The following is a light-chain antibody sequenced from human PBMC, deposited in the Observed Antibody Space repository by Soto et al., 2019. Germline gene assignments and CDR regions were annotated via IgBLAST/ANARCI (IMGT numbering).Light chain of an antibody. V-gene: IGKV4-1*01. Sequence: DIVMTQSPESLAVSLGERATINSNSTQSGLYSSNNKNYLAWYQQQPGQPPKLLIYWASTRESGVPDRFSGSGSGTDFTLTIRSLQAEDVAVYYCQQYYSTPITFGQGTRLEIK. CDR2: WAS. J-gene: IGKJ5*01. CDR1: QSGLYSSNNKNY. CDR3: QQYYSTPIT.